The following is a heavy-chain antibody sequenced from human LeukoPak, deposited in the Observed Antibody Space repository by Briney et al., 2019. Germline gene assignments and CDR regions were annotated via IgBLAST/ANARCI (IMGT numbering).Heavy chain of an antibody. CDR1: GGTFISYA. Sequence: SVKVSSKASGGTFISYAISWVRQAPGQGLEWMGGIIPIFGTANYAQKFQGRVTITTDESTSTVYMELSSLRSEDTAVYYCARGYSGYDGPLDYWGQGTLVTVSS. J-gene: IGHJ4*02. V-gene: IGHV1-69*05. D-gene: IGHD5-12*01. CDR2: IIPIFGTA. CDR3: ARGYSGYDGPLDY.